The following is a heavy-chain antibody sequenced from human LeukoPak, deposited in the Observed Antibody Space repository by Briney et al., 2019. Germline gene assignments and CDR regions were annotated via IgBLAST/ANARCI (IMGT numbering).Heavy chain of an antibody. Sequence: SETLSLTCTASGGSISSYYWSWIRQPAGKGLEWIGRIYTSGSTNYNPSLKSRVTMSVDTSKNQFSLKLSSVTAADTAVYYCARGGYSSGYLTPNWYFDLWGRGTLVTVSS. J-gene: IGHJ2*01. CDR2: IYTSGST. CDR1: GGSISSYY. CDR3: ARGGYSSGYLTPNWYFDL. D-gene: IGHD6-19*01. V-gene: IGHV4-4*07.